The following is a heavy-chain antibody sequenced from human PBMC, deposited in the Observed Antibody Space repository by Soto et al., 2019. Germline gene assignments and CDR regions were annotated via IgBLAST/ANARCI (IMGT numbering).Heavy chain of an antibody. J-gene: IGHJ4*02. D-gene: IGHD6-13*01. CDR3: ARGNGSSWPIDY. CDR1: GYTFTSYA. V-gene: IGHV1-3*01. Sequence: QVQLVQSGAEVKKPGASVKVSCKASGYTFTSYAMHWVRQAPGQRLEWMGWINAGNGNTKYSQKFQGRVTITRDTSASTAYMELSSLRSDGTAVYYCARGNGSSWPIDYWGQGTLVTVSS. CDR2: INAGNGNT.